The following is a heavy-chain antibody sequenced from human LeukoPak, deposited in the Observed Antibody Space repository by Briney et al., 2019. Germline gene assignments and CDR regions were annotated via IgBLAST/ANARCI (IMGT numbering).Heavy chain of an antibody. V-gene: IGHV1-2*02. J-gene: IGHJ6*03. D-gene: IGHD3-22*01. CDR2: INPNSGGT. Sequence: ASVKVSCKASGYAFTSYGISWVRQAPGQGLEWMGWINPNSGGTNYAQKFQGRVTMTRDASISTAYMELSRLRSDDTAVYYCARRYYYDLEAYYYYMDVWGKGTTVTISS. CDR1: GYAFTSYG. CDR3: ARRYYYDLEAYYYYMDV.